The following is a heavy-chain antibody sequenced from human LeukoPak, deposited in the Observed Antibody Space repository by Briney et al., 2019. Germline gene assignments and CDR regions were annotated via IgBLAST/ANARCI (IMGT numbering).Heavy chain of an antibody. CDR3: ASMGGTEDY. D-gene: IGHD1-26*01. Sequence: SETLSLTCTASSGSISSYYWSWIRQPPGKGLEWIGYIYYSGSSNYNPSLKSRVTMSVDTSKKQFSLRLTSVTAADTAVYFCASMGGTEDYWGPGTLVTVSS. V-gene: IGHV4-59*01. CDR2: IYYSGSS. CDR1: SGSISSYY. J-gene: IGHJ4*02.